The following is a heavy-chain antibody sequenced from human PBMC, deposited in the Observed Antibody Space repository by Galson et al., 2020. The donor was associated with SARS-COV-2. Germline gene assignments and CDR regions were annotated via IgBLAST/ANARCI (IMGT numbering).Heavy chain of an antibody. D-gene: IGHD3-22*01. CDR2: IYYSGST. J-gene: IGHJ4*02. Sequence: SETLSLTCTVSGGSISSGGYYWSWIRQHPGKGLEWIGYIYYSGSTYYNPSLKSRVTISVEPSKNQFSLKLSSVTAAATAVYYCARGRITMIVVSHPFDYWGQGTLVTVSS. V-gene: IGHV4-31*03. CDR3: ARGRITMIVVSHPFDY. CDR1: GGSISSGGYY.